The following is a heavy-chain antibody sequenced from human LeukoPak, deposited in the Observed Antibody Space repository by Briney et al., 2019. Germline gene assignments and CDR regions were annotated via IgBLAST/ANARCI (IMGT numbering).Heavy chain of an antibody. CDR2: ISWNSGSI. CDR3: ARPYSGSAKGTFDI. J-gene: IGHJ3*02. D-gene: IGHD1-26*01. Sequence: GGSLRLSCAASGFTFDDYAMHWVRQAPGKGLEWVSGISWNSGSIGYADSVKGRFTISRDNAKNSLCLQMNSLRAEDTAVYYCARPYSGSAKGTFDIWGQGTMVTVSS. V-gene: IGHV3-9*01. CDR1: GFTFDDYA.